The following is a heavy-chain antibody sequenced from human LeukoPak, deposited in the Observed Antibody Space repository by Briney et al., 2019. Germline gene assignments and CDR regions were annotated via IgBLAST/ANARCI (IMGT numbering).Heavy chain of an antibody. CDR1: GGSISSGGYS. V-gene: IGHV4-31*03. D-gene: IGHD6-13*01. Sequence: PSETLSLTCTVSGGSISSGGYSGSWIRHPPGKGLEWIGYIYYGGSTYYNPSLKSRVTISVDTSKNQFSLKLSSVTAADTAVYYCARDGRYSSSWYPDAFDIWGQGTMVTVSS. J-gene: IGHJ3*02. CDR2: IYYGGST. CDR3: ARDGRYSSSWYPDAFDI.